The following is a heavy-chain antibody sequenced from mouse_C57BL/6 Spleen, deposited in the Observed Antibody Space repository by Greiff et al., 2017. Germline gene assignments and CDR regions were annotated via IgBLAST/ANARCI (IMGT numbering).Heavy chain of an antibody. CDR2: IDPENGDT. J-gene: IGHJ2*01. CDR3: TTDYSNPYYFDY. V-gene: IGHV14-4*01. Sequence: EVKLMESGAELVRPGASVKLSCTASGFNIKDDYMHWVKQRPEQGLEWIGWIDPENGDTEYASKFQGKATITADTSSNTAYLQLSSLTSEDTAVYYCTTDYSNPYYFDYWGQGTTLTVSS. CDR1: GFNIKDDY. D-gene: IGHD2-5*01.